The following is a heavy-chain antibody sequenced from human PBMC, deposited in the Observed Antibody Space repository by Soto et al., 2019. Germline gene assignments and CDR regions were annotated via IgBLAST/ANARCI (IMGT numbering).Heavy chain of an antibody. CDR1: GYTFTSYG. CDR3: ARAVEVRGPRTAIYYMDV. J-gene: IGHJ6*03. CDR2: ISAYNGNT. V-gene: IGHV1-18*01. D-gene: IGHD3-10*01. Sequence: ASVKVSCKASGYTFTSYGISWVRQAPGQGLEWMGWISAYNGNTNYAQKLQGRVTMTTDTSTSTAYMELRSLRSDDTAVYYCARAVEVRGPRTAIYYMDVWGKGTTVTVSS.